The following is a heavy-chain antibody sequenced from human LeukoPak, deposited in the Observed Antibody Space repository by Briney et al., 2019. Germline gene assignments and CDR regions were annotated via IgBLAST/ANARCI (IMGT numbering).Heavy chain of an antibody. V-gene: IGHV3-48*03. CDR3: ARRLRRNYFDY. D-gene: IGHD4-17*01. CDR2: ISSSGSTI. CDR1: GFTFSSYE. J-gene: IGHJ4*02. Sequence: PGGSLRLSCAASGFTFSSYEMNWVRQAPGKGLKWVSYISSSGSTIYYADSVKGRFTISRDNAKNSLYLQMNSLRAEDTAVYYCARRLRRNYFDYWGQGTLVTVSS.